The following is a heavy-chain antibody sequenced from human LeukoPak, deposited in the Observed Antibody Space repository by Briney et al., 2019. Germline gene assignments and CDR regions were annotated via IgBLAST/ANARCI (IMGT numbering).Heavy chain of an antibody. CDR3: ARDQIDDYYYYGMDV. CDR2: IYYSGST. CDR1: GGSISSYY. Sequence: PSETLSLTCTVSGGSISSYYRSWIRQPPGQGLEWIGYIYYSGSTNYNPSLKSRVTISVDTSKNQFSLKLSSVTAADTAVYYCARDQIDDYYYYGMDVWGQGTTVTVSS. J-gene: IGHJ6*02. V-gene: IGHV4-59*01. D-gene: IGHD2-21*01.